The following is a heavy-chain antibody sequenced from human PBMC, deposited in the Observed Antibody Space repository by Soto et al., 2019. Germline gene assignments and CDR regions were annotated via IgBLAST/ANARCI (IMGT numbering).Heavy chain of an antibody. CDR2: ISSGGSTK. V-gene: IGHV3-48*03. J-gene: IGHJ3*02. CDR3: AREGPADGLDI. CDR1: GLTFSSFE. Sequence: EGQLVESGGGWAQPGGSLSLSCAAFGLTFSSFEMNWVRQAPGKGLECVAYISSGGSTKFYADSVKGRFTISKDNAKNSLLLQMHSLTAEDSAVYYCAREGPADGLDIWGQGTMVTVSS.